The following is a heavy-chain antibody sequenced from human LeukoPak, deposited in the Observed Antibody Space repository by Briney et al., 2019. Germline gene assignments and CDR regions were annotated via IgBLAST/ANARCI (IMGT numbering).Heavy chain of an antibody. V-gene: IGHV3-23*01. J-gene: IGHJ4*02. CDR3: AKTRTPWSVGPTQFDY. D-gene: IGHD1/OR15-1a*01. CDR2: IGGSGGRT. Sequence: AGGSLRLSCAASGFTFSSYAMSWVRQAPGKGLEWVSAIGGSGGRTYYADSVKGRFTISRDNSKNTLYLQMNSLRAEDTAVYYCAKTRTPWSVGPTQFDYWGQGTLVTVSS. CDR1: GFTFSSYA.